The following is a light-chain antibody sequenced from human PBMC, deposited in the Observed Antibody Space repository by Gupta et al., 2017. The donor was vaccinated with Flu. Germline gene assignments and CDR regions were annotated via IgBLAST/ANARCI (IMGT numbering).Light chain of an antibody. V-gene: IGLV1-36*01. CDR3: SAGEFTGNGVV. CDR2: LDD. CDR1: GSMTVNHV. J-gene: IGLJ2*01. Sequence: RETISCAVQGSMTVNHVVNWYRQGTGKAPTLHIYLDDVGASGFADRFSASKSETAAAVSISGDQVEDEDDYYYSAGEFTGNGVVFGGGTKLTVL.